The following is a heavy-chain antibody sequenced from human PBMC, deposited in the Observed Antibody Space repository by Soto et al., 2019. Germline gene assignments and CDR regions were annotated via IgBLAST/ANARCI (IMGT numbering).Heavy chain of an antibody. D-gene: IGHD2-2*01. CDR2: ISYDGSNK. CDR3: AKDLEGYCSSTSCYTYFGLDV. CDR1: GFTFSSYV. V-gene: IGHV3-30*18. Sequence: LRLSCAASGFTFSSYVMHWVRQAPGKGLEWVAVISYDGSNKYYADSVKGRFTISRDNSKHTLFLQMNSLRPEDTAVYYCAKDLEGYCSSTSCYTYFGLDVWGQGTTVTVSS. J-gene: IGHJ6*02.